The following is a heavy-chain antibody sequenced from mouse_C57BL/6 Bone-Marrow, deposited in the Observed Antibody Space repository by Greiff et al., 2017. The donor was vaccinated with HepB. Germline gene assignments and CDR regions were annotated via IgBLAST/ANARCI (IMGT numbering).Heavy chain of an antibody. V-gene: IGHV1-81*01. CDR3: ARSVYDYDDAMDY. CDR1: GYTFTSYG. J-gene: IGHJ4*01. Sequence: VQLQQSGAELARPGASVKLSCKASGYTFTSYGISWVKQKTGQGLEWIGEIYPRSGNTYYNEKFKGKATLTADKSSSTAYMELRSLTSEDSAVYFCARSVYDYDDAMDYWGQGTSVTVSS. D-gene: IGHD2-4*01. CDR2: IYPRSGNT.